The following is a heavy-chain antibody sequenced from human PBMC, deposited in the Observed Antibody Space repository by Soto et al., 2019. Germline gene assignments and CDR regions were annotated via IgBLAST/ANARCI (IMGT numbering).Heavy chain of an antibody. CDR3: ARGPAWDSGYDVRYYYYYMDV. CDR1: GYTFTSYD. J-gene: IGHJ6*03. V-gene: IGHV1-8*01. CDR2: MDPNSGNT. Sequence: ASVKVSCKASGYTFTSYDINWVRQATGQGLEWMGWMDPNSGNTGYAQKFQGRVTMTRNTSISTAYMELSSLRSEDTAVYYCARGPAWDSGYDVRYYYYYMDVWGKGTTVTV. D-gene: IGHD5-12*01.